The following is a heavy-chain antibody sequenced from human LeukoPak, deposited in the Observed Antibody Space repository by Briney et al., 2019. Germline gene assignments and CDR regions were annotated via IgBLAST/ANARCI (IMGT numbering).Heavy chain of an antibody. CDR1: GFTLSSYE. Sequence: PGGSLRLSCAASGFTLSSYEMNWVRQAPGKGLEWVSVIYSGGSTYYADSVKGRFTISRHNSKNTLYLQMNSLRAEDTAVYYCARGPGAYCGGDCSDYWGQGTLVTVSS. D-gene: IGHD2-21*01. V-gene: IGHV3-53*04. CDR3: ARGPGAYCGGDCSDY. J-gene: IGHJ4*02. CDR2: IYSGGST.